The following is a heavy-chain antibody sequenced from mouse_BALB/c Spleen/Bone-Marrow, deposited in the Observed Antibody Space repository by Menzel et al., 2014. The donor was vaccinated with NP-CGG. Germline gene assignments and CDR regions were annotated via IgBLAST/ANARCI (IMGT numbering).Heavy chain of an antibody. CDR3: ATDIDYESEGAGTMDC. D-gene: IGHD2-4*01. Sequence: EVQGVESGGGLVEPGGSLRLSCATSGLTFSDYYISWVRQPPGKALEWLGFIRNKAYGDTTEYSASVKGRFTTSRDNSQSILYLQMNPLRAEDSSTYYNATDIDYESEGAGTMDCWGQGTSVTVSS. CDR2: IRNKAYGDTT. CDR1: GLTFSDYY. J-gene: IGHJ4*01. V-gene: IGHV7-3*02.